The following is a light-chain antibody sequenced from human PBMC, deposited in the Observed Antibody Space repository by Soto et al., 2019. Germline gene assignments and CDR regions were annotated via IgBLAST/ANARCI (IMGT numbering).Light chain of an antibody. J-gene: IGLJ2*01. Sequence: QPVLTQPPSVSGAPGQRVTISCTGSSSNIGAGYDVHWYQQLPGTAPKLLIYGNSNRPSGVPDRFSGSKSDTSASLAITGRKAEDEADYYCQSYDSSLSGSGVFGGGTKVTVL. CDR2: GNS. CDR1: SSNIGAGYD. CDR3: QSYDSSLSGSGV. V-gene: IGLV1-40*01.